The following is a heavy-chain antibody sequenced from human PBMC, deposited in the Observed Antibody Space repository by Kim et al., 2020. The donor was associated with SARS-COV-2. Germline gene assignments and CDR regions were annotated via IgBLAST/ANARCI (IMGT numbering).Heavy chain of an antibody. Sequence: YAYSVKGRITISRDNAKNTLYLQMTSLRVDDTALYYCLGIVGAGNVDAFDIWGQGTMVTVSS. CDR3: LGIVGAGNVDAFDI. V-gene: IGHV3-74*01. D-gene: IGHD6-13*01. J-gene: IGHJ3*02.